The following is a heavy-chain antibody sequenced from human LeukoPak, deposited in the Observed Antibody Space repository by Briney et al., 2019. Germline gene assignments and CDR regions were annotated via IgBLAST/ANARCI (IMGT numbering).Heavy chain of an antibody. Sequence: GGSLRLSCAASGFTFDDYAMHWVRQAPGKGLEWVSAISGSGGSTYYADSVKGRFTISRDNSKNTLYLQMNSLRAEDTAVYYCAKDRGIAVAGTWFDYWGQGTLVTVSS. J-gene: IGHJ4*02. CDR1: GFTFDDYA. CDR2: ISGSGGST. V-gene: IGHV3-23*01. CDR3: AKDRGIAVAGTWFDY. D-gene: IGHD6-19*01.